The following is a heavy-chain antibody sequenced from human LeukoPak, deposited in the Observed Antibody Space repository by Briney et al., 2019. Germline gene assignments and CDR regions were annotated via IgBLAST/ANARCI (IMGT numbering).Heavy chain of an antibody. CDR3: ARQEGDIVATYYYMDV. V-gene: IGHV3-48*01. J-gene: IGHJ6*03. CDR2: ISSSSSTI. CDR1: GFTFSSYS. Sequence: GGSLRLSCAASGFTFSSYSMNWVRQAPGKGLEWVSYISSSSSTIYYAESVKGRFTISRDNAKNSLYLQMNSLRAEDTAVYYCARQEGDIVATYYYMDVWGKGTTVTVSS. D-gene: IGHD5-12*01.